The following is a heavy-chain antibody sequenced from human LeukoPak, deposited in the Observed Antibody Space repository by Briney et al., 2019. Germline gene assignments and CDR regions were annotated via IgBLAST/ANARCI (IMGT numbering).Heavy chain of an antibody. V-gene: IGHV1-18*01. D-gene: IGHD2-8*01. CDR1: GYTFTSYG. CDR3: ARTSNELYYYMDV. Sequence: ASVKVSCKASGYTFTSYGISWVRQAPGQGLEWMGWISAYNGNTNYAQKLQGRVTMTTDTSTSTAYMELSSLRSEDTAVYYCARTSNELYYYMDVWGKGITVTVSS. J-gene: IGHJ6*03. CDR2: ISAYNGNT.